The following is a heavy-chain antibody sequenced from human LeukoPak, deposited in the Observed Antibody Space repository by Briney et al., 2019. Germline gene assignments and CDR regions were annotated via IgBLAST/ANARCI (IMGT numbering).Heavy chain of an antibody. Sequence: PGGSLRLSCAASGFTFSSYAMSWVRQAPGKGLEWVSGITTGGRPYYADSVKGRFTISRDNSKNTVYLQMNSLRAEDTAVYYCARVPGSSGWNYYFDYWGQGTLVTVSS. J-gene: IGHJ4*02. CDR2: ITTGGRP. CDR3: ARVPGSSGWNYYFDY. D-gene: IGHD6-19*01. V-gene: IGHV3-23*01. CDR1: GFTFSSYA.